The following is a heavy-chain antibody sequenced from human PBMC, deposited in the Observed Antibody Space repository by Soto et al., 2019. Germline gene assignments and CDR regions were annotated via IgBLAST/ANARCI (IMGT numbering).Heavy chain of an antibody. Sequence: SVKVSCKASGYTFTSYGISWVRQAPGQGLEWMGWISAYNGNTNYAQKLQGRVTMTTDTSTSTAYMELRSLRSDDTAVYYCAREVKKRSGYYYYNYYYYGMDVWGQGTTVTVSS. CDR3: AREVKKRSGYYYYNYYYYGMDV. CDR2: ISAYNGNT. V-gene: IGHV1-18*04. D-gene: IGHD3-22*01. CDR1: GYTFTSYG. J-gene: IGHJ6*02.